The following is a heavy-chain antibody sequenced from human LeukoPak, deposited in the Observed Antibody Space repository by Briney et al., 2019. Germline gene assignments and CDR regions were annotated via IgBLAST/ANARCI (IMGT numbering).Heavy chain of an antibody. J-gene: IGHJ4*02. D-gene: IGHD4-23*01. V-gene: IGHV3-74*01. Sequence: GGSLRLSCAASGFTFSSYWMNWVHQAPGKGLVWVSRIASDGSSTTYADSVKGRFSISRDNAKNTLYLQMNSLRVEDTAVYYCARGRPHGNDYWGQGTLVTVSS. CDR3: ARGRPHGNDY. CDR1: GFTFSSYW. CDR2: IASDGSST.